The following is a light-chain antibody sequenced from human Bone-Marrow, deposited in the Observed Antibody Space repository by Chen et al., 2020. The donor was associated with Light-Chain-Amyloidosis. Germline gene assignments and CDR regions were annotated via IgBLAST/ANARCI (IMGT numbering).Light chain of an antibody. J-gene: IGLJ2*01. Sequence: SVLTQPASVSGSPGQSITISCTGTTSDVGGYNYVSWYQNYPGKAPKLMISEVSDRPSGVSNRFSGSKSGNTASLTISGLQAEDEADYYCSSYTSIGKVVFGGGTTVTVL. CDR2: EVS. CDR3: SSYTSIGKVV. V-gene: IGLV2-14*01. CDR1: TSDVGGYNY.